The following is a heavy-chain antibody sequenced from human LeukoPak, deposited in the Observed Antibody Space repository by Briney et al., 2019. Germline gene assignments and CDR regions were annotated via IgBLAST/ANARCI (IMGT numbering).Heavy chain of an antibody. V-gene: IGHV1-3*01. CDR1: GYTFTSYA. D-gene: IGHD5-24*01. CDR3: ARESGRWLQYEFDY. Sequence: EASVKVSCKASGYTFTSYAMHWVRQAPGQRLEWMGWINAGNGNTKYSQKFQGRVTITRDTSASTAYMELSSLRSEDTAVYYCARESGRWLQYEFDYWGQGTLVTVSS. J-gene: IGHJ4*02. CDR2: INAGNGNT.